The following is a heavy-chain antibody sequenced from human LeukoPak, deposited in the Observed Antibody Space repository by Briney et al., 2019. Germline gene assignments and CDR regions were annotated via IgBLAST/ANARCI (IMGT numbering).Heavy chain of an antibody. CDR1: GFTFSSYW. CDR3: ARDLSAYYGSGSYFY. V-gene: IGHV3-7*01. Sequence: GGSRRLSCAASGFTFSSYWMSWVRQAPGKGLEWVANIKEDGSEEYYVGSVKGRFTISRDNAKISLYVQMNSLRAEDTAVYYCARDLSAYYGSGSYFYWGQGTLVTVSS. J-gene: IGHJ4*02. D-gene: IGHD3-10*01. CDR2: IKEDGSEE.